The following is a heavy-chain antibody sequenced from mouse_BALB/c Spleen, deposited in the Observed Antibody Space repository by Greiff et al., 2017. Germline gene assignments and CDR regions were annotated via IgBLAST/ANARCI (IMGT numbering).Heavy chain of an antibody. V-gene: IGHV3-8*02. J-gene: IGHJ4*01. CDR2: ISYSGST. CDR3: ARWGITRDAMDY. D-gene: IGHD2-4*01. Sequence: EVQLVESGPSLVKPSQTLSLTCSVTGDSITSGYWNWIRKFPGNKLEYMGYISYSGSTYYNPSLKSRISITRDTSKNQYYLQLNSVTTEDTATYYCARWGITRDAMDYWGQGTSVTVSS. CDR1: GDSITSGY.